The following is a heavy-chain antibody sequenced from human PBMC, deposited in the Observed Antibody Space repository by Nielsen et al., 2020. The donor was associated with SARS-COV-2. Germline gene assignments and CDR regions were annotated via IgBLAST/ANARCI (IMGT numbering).Heavy chain of an antibody. D-gene: IGHD4-17*01. J-gene: IGHJ6*02. Sequence: VRQAPGKGLERVSSISSSSSYIYYADSVKGQFTISRDNAKNSLYLQMNSLRDEDTAVYYCARERTTVTTRFIFYYYGMDVWGQGTTVTVSS. V-gene: IGHV3-21*01. CDR3: ARERTTVTTRFIFYYYGMDV. CDR2: ISSSSSYI.